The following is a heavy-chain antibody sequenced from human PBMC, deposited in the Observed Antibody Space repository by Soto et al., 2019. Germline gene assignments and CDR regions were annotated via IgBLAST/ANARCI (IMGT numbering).Heavy chain of an antibody. CDR2: IKSKTDGGTT. D-gene: IGHD2-2*02. J-gene: IGHJ6*02. Sequence: VQLVESGGGVVQPGRSLRLSCAASGFTFSNAWMSWVRQAPGKGLEWVGRIKSKTDGGTTDYAAPVQGRFTISRDDSKNTLYLQMNSLKTEDTAVYYCTTVLDIVVVPAAIEDYYYGMDVWGQGTTVTVSS. CDR3: TTVLDIVVVPAAIEDYYYGMDV. CDR1: GFTFSNAW. V-gene: IGHV3-15*01.